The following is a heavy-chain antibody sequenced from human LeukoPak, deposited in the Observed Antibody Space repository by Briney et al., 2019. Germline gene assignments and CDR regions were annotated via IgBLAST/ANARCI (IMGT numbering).Heavy chain of an antibody. CDR3: ARDPKRKSRAAAPDDAFDI. Sequence: GGSLRLSCAASGFTFSSYAMHWVRQAPGKGLEWVAVISYDGSNKCYADYVKGRFTISRDNSKNTLYLQMNRLRGEDTAVYYCARDPKRKSRAAAPDDAFDIWGQGTMVTVSS. CDR2: ISYDGSNK. CDR1: GFTFSSYA. J-gene: IGHJ3*02. V-gene: IGHV3-30-3*01. D-gene: IGHD6-13*01.